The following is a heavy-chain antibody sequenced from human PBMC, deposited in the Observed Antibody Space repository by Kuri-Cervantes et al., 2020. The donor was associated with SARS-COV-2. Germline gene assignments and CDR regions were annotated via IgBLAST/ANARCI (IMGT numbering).Heavy chain of an antibody. CDR1: GYTFTGYY. CDR3: ARLPDYVDYWFDP. V-gene: IGHV1-2*02. CDR2: INPNSGGT. D-gene: IGHD4-17*01. Sequence: ASVKVSCKASGYTFTGYYMHWVRQAPGQGLEWMGWINPNSGGTNYAQKFQGRVTISADKSISTAYLQWSSLKASDTAMYYCARLPDYVDYWFDPWGQGTLVTVSS. J-gene: IGHJ5*02.